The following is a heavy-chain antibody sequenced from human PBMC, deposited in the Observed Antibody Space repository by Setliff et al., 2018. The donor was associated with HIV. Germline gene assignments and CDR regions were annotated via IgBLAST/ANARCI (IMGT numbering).Heavy chain of an antibody. CDR1: GFTFSTYS. V-gene: IGHV3-23*01. J-gene: IGHJ4*02. CDR3: AKHHYCSGSSCSYDF. CDR2: ISGSGDYI. D-gene: IGHD2-15*01. Sequence: GGSLRLSCAASGFTFSTYSMNWVRQAPGKGLEWVSTISGSGDYIFYRDSVKGRFTISRDNSKNTVFLQMNSLRAEDTAVYFCAKHHYCSGSSCSYDFWGRGTLVTVSS.